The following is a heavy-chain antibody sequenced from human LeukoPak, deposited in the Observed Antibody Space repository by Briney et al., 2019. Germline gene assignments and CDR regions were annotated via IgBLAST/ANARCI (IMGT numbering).Heavy chain of an antibody. CDR1: GGSISSYY. V-gene: IGHV4-4*07. CDR3: AREFVKPPRDGSNWYYFDY. Sequence: PSETLSLTCTVSGGSISSYYWSWIRQPAGKGLEWIGRIYTSGSTNYNPSLKSRVTMSVDTSKNQFSLKLSSVTAADAAVYYCAREFVKPPRDGSNWYYFDYWGQGTLVTVSS. CDR2: IYTSGST. J-gene: IGHJ4*02. D-gene: IGHD5-24*01.